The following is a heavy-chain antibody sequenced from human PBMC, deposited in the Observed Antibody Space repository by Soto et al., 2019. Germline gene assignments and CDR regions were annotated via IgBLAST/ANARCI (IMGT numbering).Heavy chain of an antibody. D-gene: IGHD5-18*01. CDR2: IYYSGST. CDR1: GGNIISGCCY. V-gene: IGHV4-30-4*01. CDR3: ARDQGGYNNWFDP. Sequence: SETMSLTCTVAGGNIISGCCYWSWISKPPGKGLEWIGYIYYSGSTYYNPSLKSRVTISVDTSKNQFSLKLSSVTAADTAVYYCARDQGGYNNWFDPWGQGTLVTVSS. J-gene: IGHJ5*02.